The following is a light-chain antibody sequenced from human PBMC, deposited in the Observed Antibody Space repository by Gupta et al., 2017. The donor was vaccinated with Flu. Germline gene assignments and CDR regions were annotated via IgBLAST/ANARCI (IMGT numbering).Light chain of an antibody. CDR2: SNN. J-gene: IGLJ2*01. V-gene: IGLV1-40*01. CDR3: QSYDISLDDVV. CDR1: SSNIGAAYD. Sequence: SLLTQPPSLSGAPGQRVTISCSGKSSNIGAAYDEHWYQQLPGTAPKLLIYSNNNRPSGVPDRFSGSKSGSSASLAITGLQAEDEADYYCQSYDISLDDVVFGGGTKLTVL.